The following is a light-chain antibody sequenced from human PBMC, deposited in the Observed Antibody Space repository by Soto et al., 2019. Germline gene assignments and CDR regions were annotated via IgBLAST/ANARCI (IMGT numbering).Light chain of an antibody. CDR2: SNN. CDR3: AAWDDSLNGVL. J-gene: IGLJ2*01. V-gene: IGLV1-44*01. Sequence: QSVLTQPPSASGTPGQRVTISCSGSSSNIGSNTVNWYQHLPGTAPKLLIFSNNQRPSEIPDRFSGSKSGTSGSLAISGLQSEDEADYYCAAWDDSLNGVLFGGGTKLTVL. CDR1: SSNIGSNT.